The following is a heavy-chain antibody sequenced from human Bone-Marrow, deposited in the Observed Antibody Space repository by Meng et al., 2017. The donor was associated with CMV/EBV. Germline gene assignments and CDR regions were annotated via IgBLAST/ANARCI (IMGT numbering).Heavy chain of an antibody. D-gene: IGHD2-2*01. CDR2: IKSKTDGGTT. CDR1: GFTFSNAW. J-gene: IGHJ6*02. CDR3: TTDPRGYCSSTSCFYYYYYGMAV. V-gene: IGHV3-15*01. Sequence: GESLKISCAASGFTFSNAWMSWVRQAPGKGLEWVGRIKSKTDGGTTDYAAPVKGRFTISRDDSKNTLYLQMNSLKTEDTAVYYCTTDPRGYCSSTSCFYYYYYGMAVWGQGTTVTVYS.